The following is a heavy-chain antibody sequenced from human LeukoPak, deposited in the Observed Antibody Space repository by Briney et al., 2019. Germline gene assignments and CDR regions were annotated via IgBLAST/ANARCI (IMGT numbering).Heavy chain of an antibody. CDR1: GGSISSSSYY. CDR2: IYYSGST. D-gene: IGHD5-18*01. CDR3: ARHGVQLSCEAFDI. V-gene: IGHV4-39*01. J-gene: IGHJ3*02. Sequence: SETLSLTCTVSGGSISSSSYYWGWIRQPPGKGLEWIGSIYYSGSTYYNPSLKSRVTISVDTSKNQFSLKLSSVTAADTAVYYCARHGVQLSCEAFDIWGQGTMVTVSS.